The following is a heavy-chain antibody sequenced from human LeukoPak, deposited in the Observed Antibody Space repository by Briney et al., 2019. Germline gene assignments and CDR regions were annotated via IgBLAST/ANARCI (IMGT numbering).Heavy chain of an antibody. CDR3: ARDRGGNTYWFDP. D-gene: IGHD4-23*01. J-gene: IGHJ5*02. CDR1: GYTFTSHY. Sequence: ASVKVSCKASGYTFTSHYIHWVRQAPGQGLEWMGIINPSGGSTGYAQMFQGRVTMTRDTSTSTAYMELSSLRSEDTAVYYCARDRGGNTYWFDPWGQGTLVTVSS. V-gene: IGHV1-46*01. CDR2: INPSGGST.